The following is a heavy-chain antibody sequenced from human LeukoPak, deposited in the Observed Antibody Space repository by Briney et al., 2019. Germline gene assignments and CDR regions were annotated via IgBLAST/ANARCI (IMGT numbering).Heavy chain of an antibody. CDR2: ITTYNGDT. CDR3: ASRYYYDSSGYYSDHFPFDY. CDR1: GYTFSSHT. Sequence: AAVKVSCKALGYTFSSHTITWVRQAPGQGLEWMGWITTYNGDTNYAQKLQGRVTMTTDTSTSTAYMELRSLRSDDTAVYCCASRYYYDSSGYYSDHFPFDYWGQGTLVTVSS. V-gene: IGHV1-18*01. D-gene: IGHD3-22*01. J-gene: IGHJ4*02.